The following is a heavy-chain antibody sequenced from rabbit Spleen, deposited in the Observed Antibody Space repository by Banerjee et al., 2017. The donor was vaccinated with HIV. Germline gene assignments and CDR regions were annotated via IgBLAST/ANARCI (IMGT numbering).Heavy chain of an antibody. CDR2: IDVIRSGST. Sequence: QEQLWGYGGDLVQPKGSLTPTCKPSGFDFISNYWICWVRQVPGKGLEWIACIDVIRSGSTYYANWAKGRFTISKTSSTTVTLQMTSLTAADTATYFCARDPYGRYTDDILWGPGTLVTVS. CDR1: GFDFISNYW. D-gene: IGHD5-1*01. CDR3: ARDPYGRYTDDIL. J-gene: IGHJ4*01. V-gene: IGHV1S45*01.